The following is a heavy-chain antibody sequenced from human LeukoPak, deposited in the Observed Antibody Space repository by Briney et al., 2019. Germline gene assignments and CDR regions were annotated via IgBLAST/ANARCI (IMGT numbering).Heavy chain of an antibody. CDR2: IFYSGTT. Sequence: SETLSLTCTVSGGAISGYYWSWIRQPPGKGLEWIGYIFYSGTTNYNPSLKSRVTISVDTSKKRFSLKLSSVTAADTAVYYCARDSEGVPYYYGMDVWGQGTTVTVSS. CDR1: GGAISGYY. V-gene: IGHV4-59*01. CDR3: ARDSEGVPYYYGMDV. J-gene: IGHJ6*02. D-gene: IGHD1-1*01.